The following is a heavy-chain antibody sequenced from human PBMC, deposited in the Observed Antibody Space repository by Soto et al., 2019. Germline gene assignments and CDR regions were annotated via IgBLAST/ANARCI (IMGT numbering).Heavy chain of an antibody. J-gene: IGHJ4*02. D-gene: IGHD6-13*01. Sequence: GASVKVSCKASGYSFTSYAMHWVRQAPGQRLEWMGWINAGNGNTKYSQKFQGRVTITRDTSASTAYMELSSLRSEDTAVYYCARDLLGFSSWYRYFDYWGQGTLVTVSS. CDR1: GYSFTSYA. CDR3: ARDLLGFSSWYRYFDY. CDR2: INAGNGNT. V-gene: IGHV1-3*01.